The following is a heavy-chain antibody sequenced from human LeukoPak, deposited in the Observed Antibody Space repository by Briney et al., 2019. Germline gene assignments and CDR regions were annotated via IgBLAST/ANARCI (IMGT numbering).Heavy chain of an antibody. J-gene: IGHJ4*02. CDR3: ARGRIIGTTAQGY. V-gene: IGHV4-34*01. D-gene: IGHD1-7*01. CDR1: GGSFSGYY. CDR2: INHSGST. Sequence: SQTLSLTCAVYGGSFSGYYWSWIRQPPGNGLEWIGEINHSGSTNYNPSLKSRVTISVDTSKNQFSLKLSSVTAADTAVYYCARGRIIGTTAQGYWGQGTLVTVSS.